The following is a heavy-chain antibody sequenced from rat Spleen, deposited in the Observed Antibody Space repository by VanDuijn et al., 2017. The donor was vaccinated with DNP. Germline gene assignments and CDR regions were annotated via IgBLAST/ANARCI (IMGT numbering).Heavy chain of an antibody. Sequence: EVQLVESGGGLVQPGRSMKLSCAASGFTFSNYGMAWVRQAPKKGLEWVATFSTIGNNTYYRDSVKGRFTISRDNAQSTLYLQMNSLRSEDTATYYCTRINYGGYYYVMDAWGQGTSVTVSS. D-gene: IGHD1-11*01. J-gene: IGHJ4*01. CDR1: GFTFSNYG. CDR3: TRINYGGYYYVMDA. CDR2: FSTIGNNT. V-gene: IGHV5-25*01.